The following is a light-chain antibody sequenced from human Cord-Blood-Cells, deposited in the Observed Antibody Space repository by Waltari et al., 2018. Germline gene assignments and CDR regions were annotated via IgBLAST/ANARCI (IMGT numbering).Light chain of an antibody. J-gene: IGKJ2*01. CDR1: QTISSY. V-gene: IGKV1-39*01. Sequence: DIQMLQSPSSLSASVGYRVPITCRASQTISSYLNWYQQKPGKAPKLLIYAASSLQSGVPSRFSGSGSGTDFTLTISSLQPEDFATYYCQQSYSTRYTFGQGTKLEIK. CDR3: QQSYSTRYT. CDR2: AAS.